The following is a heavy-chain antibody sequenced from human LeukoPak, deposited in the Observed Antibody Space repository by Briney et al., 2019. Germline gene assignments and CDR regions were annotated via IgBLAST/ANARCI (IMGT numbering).Heavy chain of an antibody. J-gene: IGHJ4*02. CDR3: ATEGLITMVRGAAFDY. D-gene: IGHD3-10*01. V-gene: IGHV1-24*01. CDR2: FDPEDGET. Sequence: ASVKVSCKVSGYTLTELSMHWVRQAPGKGLEWMGGFDPEDGETIYAQKFQGRVTMTEDTSTDTACMELSSLRSEDTAVYYCATEGLITMVRGAAFDYWGQGTLVTVSS. CDR1: GYTLTELS.